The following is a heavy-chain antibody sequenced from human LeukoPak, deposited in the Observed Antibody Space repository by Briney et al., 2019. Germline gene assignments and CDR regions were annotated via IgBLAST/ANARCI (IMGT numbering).Heavy chain of an antibody. CDR3: ARGYCSSTSCYIIIWFDP. V-gene: IGHV1-2*02. CDR2: INPNSGGT. Sequence: GASVKVSCKASGYTFTGYYMHWVRQAPGQGLERMGWINPNSGGTNYAQKFQGRVTMTRDTSISTAYMELSRLRSDDTAVYYCARGYCSSTSCYIIIWFDPWGQGTLVTVSS. CDR1: GYTFTGYY. D-gene: IGHD2-2*02. J-gene: IGHJ5*02.